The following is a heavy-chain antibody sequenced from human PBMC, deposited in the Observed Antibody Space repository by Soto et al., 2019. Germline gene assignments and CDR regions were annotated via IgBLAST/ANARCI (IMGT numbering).Heavy chain of an antibody. V-gene: IGHV3-30-3*01. CDR3: ARVKVVNWFDP. D-gene: IGHD2-2*01. Sequence: PGGSLRLSCAASGFYFNSYAMHWVRQAPGKGLEWVAVISYDGSNKYYADSVKGRFTISRDNSKNTLYLQMNSLRAEDTAVYYCARVKVVNWFDPWGQGTLVTVSS. J-gene: IGHJ5*02. CDR2: ISYDGSNK. CDR1: GFYFNSYA.